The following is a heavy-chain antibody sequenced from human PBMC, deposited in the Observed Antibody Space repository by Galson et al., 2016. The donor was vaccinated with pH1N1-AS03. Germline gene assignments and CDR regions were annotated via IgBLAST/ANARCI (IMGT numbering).Heavy chain of an antibody. J-gene: IGHJ4*02. CDR2: ISRSGSTI. CDR3: VAYGSGTQAYFDY. CDR1: GFTFSDYY. Sequence: SLRLSCAASGFTFSDYYMSWIRQAPGKGLEWVSYISRSGSTIYYADSVKGRFTISRDNAKNSLYLQMNSLRSEDTAIYYCVAYGSGTQAYFDYWGQGTLVTVSS. D-gene: IGHD3-10*01. V-gene: IGHV3-11*01.